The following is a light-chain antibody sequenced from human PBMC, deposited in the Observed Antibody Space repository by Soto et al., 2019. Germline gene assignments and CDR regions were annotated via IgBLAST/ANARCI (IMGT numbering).Light chain of an antibody. J-gene: IGKJ1*01. CDR2: DAS. V-gene: IGKV3-11*01. CDR3: QQRSNWPVT. CDR1: QSVSSY. Sequence: EIVLTQSPGTLSLSPGERATLSCRASQSVSSYLAWYQQKPGQAPRLLIDDASTRATGISARFSGSGSGTDFTLTISSLEPADFAVYYCQQRSNWPVTFGQGTKVEVK.